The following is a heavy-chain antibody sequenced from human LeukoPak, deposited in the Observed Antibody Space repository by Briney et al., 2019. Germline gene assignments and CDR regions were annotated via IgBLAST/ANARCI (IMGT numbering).Heavy chain of an antibody. Sequence: GGSLRLSCAASGFTFSSYEMNWVRQAPGKGLEWVSYISSSGSTIYYADSVKGRFTISRDNAKNSLYLQMNSLRAEDTAVYYCAKDRLPLGELSLFDYWGQGTLVTVSS. CDR3: AKDRLPLGELSLFDY. D-gene: IGHD3-16*02. V-gene: IGHV3-48*03. CDR2: ISSSGSTI. CDR1: GFTFSSYE. J-gene: IGHJ4*02.